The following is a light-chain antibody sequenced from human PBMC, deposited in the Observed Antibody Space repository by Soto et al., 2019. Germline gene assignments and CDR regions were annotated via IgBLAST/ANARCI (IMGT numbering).Light chain of an antibody. Sequence: DIQMTQSPSSLSASVGDRVTITCRASQIINTWLAWYQQKPGKAPKLLIYRASNLVNGVPPRFSGSGSGTEFTLTISSLPPADFSIYYCQQYETYSGTFGPGTKVDL. J-gene: IGKJ3*01. CDR1: QIINTW. CDR2: RAS. CDR3: QQYETYSGT. V-gene: IGKV1-5*03.